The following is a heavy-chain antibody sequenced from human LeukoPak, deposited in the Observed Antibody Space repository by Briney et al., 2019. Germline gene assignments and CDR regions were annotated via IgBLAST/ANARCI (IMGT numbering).Heavy chain of an antibody. J-gene: IGHJ4*02. CDR2: ISGSGGST. V-gene: IGHV3-23*01. CDR1: GFTFSSYA. Sequence: GGSLRLSCAASGFTFSSYAMSWVRQAPGKGLEWVSAISGSGGSTYYADSVKGRFTISRDNARNSVYMEMNDLMAEDTAFYYCARGENGSFDYWGQGTLVIVSS. D-gene: IGHD3-10*01. CDR3: ARGENGSFDY.